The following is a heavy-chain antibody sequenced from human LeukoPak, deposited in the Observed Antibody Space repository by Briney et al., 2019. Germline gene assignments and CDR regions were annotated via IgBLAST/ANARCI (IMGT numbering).Heavy chain of an antibody. J-gene: IGHJ4*02. V-gene: IGHV3-74*01. Sequence: XWVSLIKTDGRTTIYADSLKGRFTISRDDGKSTLYLQMNSLRAEDTAIYYCTTGPSFGYEWWGQGTVVTVSS. D-gene: IGHD3-22*01. CDR2: IKTDGRTT. CDR3: TTGPSFGYEW.